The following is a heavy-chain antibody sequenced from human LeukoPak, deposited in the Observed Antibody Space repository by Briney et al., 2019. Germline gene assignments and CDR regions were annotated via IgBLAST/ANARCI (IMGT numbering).Heavy chain of an antibody. CDR1: GGSFSGYY. CDR3: ARVWGSYHSCAFDI. Sequence: SETLSLTCAVYGGSFSGYYWSWLRQPPGKGLEWIGEINHSGSTNYNPSLTSRVTISVDTSKNQFSLKLSSVTAADTAVYYCARVWGSYHSCAFDIWGQGTMVTVSS. D-gene: IGHD1-26*01. V-gene: IGHV4-34*01. CDR2: INHSGST. J-gene: IGHJ3*02.